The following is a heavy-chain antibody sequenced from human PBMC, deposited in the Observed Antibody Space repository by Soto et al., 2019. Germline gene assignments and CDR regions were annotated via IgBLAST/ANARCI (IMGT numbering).Heavy chain of an antibody. CDR3: AVDAVSRPRAWIAHY. CDR2: LYGDGNGI. Sequence: GVSMRLSCSASGFTFSGYAMIWVRQAPGKGLEWVSGLYGDGNGIHYADSVKGRFTISRDNYENSVYLQMNSLRVEDTAVYYCAVDAVSRPRAWIAHYSDQGTLLTVS. D-gene: IGHD6-6*01. CDR1: GFTFSGYA. J-gene: IGHJ4*02. V-gene: IGHV3-23*01.